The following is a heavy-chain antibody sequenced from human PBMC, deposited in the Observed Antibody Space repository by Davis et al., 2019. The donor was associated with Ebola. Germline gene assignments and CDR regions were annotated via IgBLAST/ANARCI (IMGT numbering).Heavy chain of an antibody. D-gene: IGHD3-3*01. V-gene: IGHV3-48*02. Sequence: PGGPLRLSCAASGFTFSSYSMNWVRQAPGKGLEWVSYISSSSSTIYYADSVKGRFTISRDNAKNSLYLQMNSLRDEDTAVYYCARDQAGALEWLLTDAFDIWGQGTMVTVSS. J-gene: IGHJ3*02. CDR2: ISSSSSTI. CDR3: ARDQAGALEWLLTDAFDI. CDR1: GFTFSSYS.